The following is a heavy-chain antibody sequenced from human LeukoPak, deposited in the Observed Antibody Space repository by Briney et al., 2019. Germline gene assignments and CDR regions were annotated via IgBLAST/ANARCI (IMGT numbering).Heavy chain of an antibody. J-gene: IGHJ4*02. CDR1: GFTSSNAW. CDR2: IKSKTDGGTT. CDR3: TTYCSSTSCYPDY. Sequence: GGSLRLSCAASGFTSSNAWMSWVRQAPGKGLEWVGRIKSKTDGGTTDYAAPVKGRFTISRDDSKNTLYLQMNSLKTEDTAVYYCTTYCSSTSCYPDYWGQGTLVTVSS. V-gene: IGHV3-15*01. D-gene: IGHD2-2*01.